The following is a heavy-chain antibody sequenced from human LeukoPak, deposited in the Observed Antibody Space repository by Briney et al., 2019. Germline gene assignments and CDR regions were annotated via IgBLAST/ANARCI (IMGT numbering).Heavy chain of an antibody. CDR1: GFAFSRYE. V-gene: IGHV3-48*03. Sequence: PGGSLRLSCAASGFAFSRYEMNWVRQAPGKGLEWVSYISSSGYTIYYADSVKGRFTISRGNAKNSLYLHMNSLRAEDTAVYYCARGNGDILTGPDWFDPWGQGTLVTVSS. J-gene: IGHJ5*02. D-gene: IGHD3-9*01. CDR2: ISSSGYTI. CDR3: ARGNGDILTGPDWFDP.